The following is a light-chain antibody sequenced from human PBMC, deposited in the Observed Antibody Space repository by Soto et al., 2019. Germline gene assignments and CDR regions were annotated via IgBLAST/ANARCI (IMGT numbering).Light chain of an antibody. J-gene: IGKJ2*01. CDR3: QQHNNWPYT. CDR1: QSVSSK. CDR2: GGS. Sequence: EIVMTQSPATLSVSPGESATLSCRASQSVSSKLAWYQQKPGQAPRLLIYGGSTRASGNPASFRGSGSGTDFTLPLSSLESEDFVVYYCQQHNNWPYTFGQGTKLEIK. V-gene: IGKV3-15*01.